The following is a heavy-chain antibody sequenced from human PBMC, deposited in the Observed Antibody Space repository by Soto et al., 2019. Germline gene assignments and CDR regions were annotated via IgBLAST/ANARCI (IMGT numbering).Heavy chain of an antibody. J-gene: IGHJ6*02. Sequence: GGSLRLSCAASGFTFSSYAMSWVRQAPGKGLEWVSAISGSGGSTYYADSVKGRFTISRDNSKNTLYLQMNSLRAEDTAVYYCAKAADSGSYLPYYYYGMDVWGQGTTVTVS. D-gene: IGHD1-26*01. CDR3: AKAADSGSYLPYYYYGMDV. V-gene: IGHV3-23*01. CDR2: ISGSGGST. CDR1: GFTFSSYA.